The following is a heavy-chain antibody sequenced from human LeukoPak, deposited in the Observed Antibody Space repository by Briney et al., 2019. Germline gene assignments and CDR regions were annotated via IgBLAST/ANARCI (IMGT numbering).Heavy chain of an antibody. V-gene: IGHV4-4*07. Sequence: PSETLSLTCTVSGGSISSDYWSWIRQPAGKGLEWIGRIYSSGNTNYNPSLESRVTISVDTSKNQLSLKLSSVTAADTAVYYCARDLGGIYFDYWGQGTLVTVSS. CDR3: ARDLGGIYFDY. CDR1: GGSISSDY. CDR2: IYSSGNT. J-gene: IGHJ4*02. D-gene: IGHD1-26*01.